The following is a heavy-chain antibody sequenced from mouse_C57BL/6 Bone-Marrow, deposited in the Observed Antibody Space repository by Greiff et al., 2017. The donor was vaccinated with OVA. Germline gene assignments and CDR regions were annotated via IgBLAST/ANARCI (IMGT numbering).Heavy chain of an antibody. Sequence: VQLQQSVAELVRPGASVKLSCTASGFTIKNNYMHWVKQRPEQGLEWIGRIDPANGNTKYAPKFQGKATITADTSSNTAYLQLSSLTSEDTAIYYCARNYGSSYWGQGTTLTVSS. CDR2: IDPANGNT. J-gene: IGHJ2*01. CDR3: ARNYGSSY. CDR1: GFTIKNNY. V-gene: IGHV14-3*01. D-gene: IGHD1-1*01.